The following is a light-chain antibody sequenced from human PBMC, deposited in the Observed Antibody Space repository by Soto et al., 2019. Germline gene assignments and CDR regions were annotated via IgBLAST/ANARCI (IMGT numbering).Light chain of an antibody. J-gene: IGKJ1*01. V-gene: IGKV1-33*01. CDR1: QDIKNS. CDR2: DAS. Sequence: DIQMTQSPSSLSASVGDRVTITCQATQDIKNSLNWYQQKPGKAPKLLMYDASNLETGVPSRFSESGSGTEFTFTISSLQPEDIATYYCKQYDNLPWTFGQGTKVEMK. CDR3: KQYDNLPWT.